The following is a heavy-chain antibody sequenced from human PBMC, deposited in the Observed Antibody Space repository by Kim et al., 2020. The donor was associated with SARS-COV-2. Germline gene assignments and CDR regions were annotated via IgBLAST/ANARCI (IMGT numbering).Heavy chain of an antibody. CDR2: IIGSAGAT. D-gene: IGHD2-21*02. CDR1: GFTFSNYA. CDR3: ARDRTDGPGSGSHY. Sequence: GGSLRLSCAASGFTFSNYAMSWVRQAPGKGLEWVALIIGSAGATNYADSVKGRFTISRDNSGNTLYLQMNSLRDEDSAVYYCARDRTDGPGSGSHYWSQGTLVTVSA. V-gene: IGHV3-23*01. J-gene: IGHJ4*01.